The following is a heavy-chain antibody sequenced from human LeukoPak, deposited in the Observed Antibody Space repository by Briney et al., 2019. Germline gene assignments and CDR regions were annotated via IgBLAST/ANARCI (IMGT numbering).Heavy chain of an antibody. CDR3: ARCTTGKTFGSLREIKKSREIDY. D-gene: IGHD1-1*01. V-gene: IGHV3-21*01. CDR1: GFTFNNYN. CDR2: ISSTSTYI. J-gene: IGHJ4*02. Sequence: GGSLRLSCAASGFTFNNYNINWVRQAPGKGLEWVSSISSTSTYIYYADSVRGRFTISRDNAKNSLFLQMNSLRGEDTAVYYCARCTTGKTFGSLREIKKSREIDYWGQGTLVTVSS.